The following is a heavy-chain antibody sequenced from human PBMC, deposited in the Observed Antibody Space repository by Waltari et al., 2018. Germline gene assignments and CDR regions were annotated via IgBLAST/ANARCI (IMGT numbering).Heavy chain of an antibody. V-gene: IGHV3-23*01. Sequence: EVQLLESGGGLVQPGGSLRLSCAASGFTFRNYAMSWVRQAPGKGLEWVSVISGSGDNTFYVDSVKGRFTISRDNSKNTLYLQMNSLRAEDTAVYYCAKHLTLVRGIGPYFDYWGQGTLVTVSS. CDR1: GFTFRNYA. CDR3: AKHLTLVRGIGPYFDY. J-gene: IGHJ4*02. CDR2: ISGSGDNT. D-gene: IGHD3-10*01.